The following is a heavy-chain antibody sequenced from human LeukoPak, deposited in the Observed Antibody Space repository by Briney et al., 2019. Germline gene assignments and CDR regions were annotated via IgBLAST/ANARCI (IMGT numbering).Heavy chain of an antibody. CDR2: LSSNGGST. CDR1: GXTFSSYA. Sequence: GGSLRLSCSASGXTFSSYAMHWVRQAPGKGLESVSALSSNGGSTYYADSVKGRFTISRDNSKNTLYLQMSSLRAEDTAVYYCVKFPSWSNYNHYGMDVWGQGTTVTVSS. V-gene: IGHV3-64D*09. J-gene: IGHJ6*02. D-gene: IGHD3-3*01. CDR3: VKFPSWSNYNHYGMDV.